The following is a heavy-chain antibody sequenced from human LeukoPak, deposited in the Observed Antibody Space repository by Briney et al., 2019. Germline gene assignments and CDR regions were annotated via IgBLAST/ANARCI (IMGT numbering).Heavy chain of an antibody. J-gene: IGHJ4*02. V-gene: IGHV3-23*01. Sequence: GGSLRLSCAASGFTFTRHAMSWVRQAPGKGLEWVSGISASGGVTYYAGSVKGRFTISRDNSRSTLDLQMNSLRADDTAVYYCAEGGIYGDSGDFWGQGALVIVSS. CDR3: AEGGIYGDSGDF. CDR2: ISASGGVT. CDR1: GFTFTRHA. D-gene: IGHD4-17*01.